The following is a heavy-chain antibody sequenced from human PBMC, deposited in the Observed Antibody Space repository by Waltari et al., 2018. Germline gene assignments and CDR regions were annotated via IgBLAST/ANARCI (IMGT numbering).Heavy chain of an antibody. CDR2: IIPIFGTA. CDR1: GGTFSSYA. V-gene: IGHV1-69*08. J-gene: IGHJ4*02. D-gene: IGHD3-16*02. Sequence: QVQLVQSGAEVKKPGSSVKVSCKASGGTFSSYAISWVRQAPGQGLEWMGRIIPIFGTANYAQKFQGRVTITADKSTSTAYMELSSLRAEDTAVYYCAKVKAGYDYIWGSYPSYWGQGTLVTVSS. CDR3: AKVKAGYDYIWGSYPSY.